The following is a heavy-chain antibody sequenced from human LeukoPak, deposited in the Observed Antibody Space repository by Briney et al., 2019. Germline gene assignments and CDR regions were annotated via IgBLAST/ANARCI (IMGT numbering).Heavy chain of an antibody. CDR2: ISKNGGNT. D-gene: IGHD2-21*02. Sequence: QTGGSLRLSCLGSGFTFSWYGMNWVRQARGRGLEYVSAISKNGGNTYYVDSVKGRFTISRDNSKNTLYLQMNSLRVEDTAVYFCVKDLSDRDVDYWGQGTLVTVSS. CDR1: GFTFSWYG. J-gene: IGHJ4*02. V-gene: IGHV3-64D*06. CDR3: VKDLSDRDVDY.